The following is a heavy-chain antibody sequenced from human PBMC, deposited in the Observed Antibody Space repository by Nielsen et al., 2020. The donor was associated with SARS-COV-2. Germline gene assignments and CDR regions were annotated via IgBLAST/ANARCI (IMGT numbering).Heavy chain of an antibody. Sequence: GESLKISCAASGFTFSSYWMHWVRQAPGKGLVWVSRINSDGSSTSYADSVKGRFTISRDNAKNSLYLQMNSLRAEDTALYYCANLAAAGFDYWGQGTLVTVSS. D-gene: IGHD6-13*01. V-gene: IGHV3-74*01. J-gene: IGHJ4*02. CDR1: GFTFSSYW. CDR3: ANLAAAGFDY. CDR2: INSDGSST.